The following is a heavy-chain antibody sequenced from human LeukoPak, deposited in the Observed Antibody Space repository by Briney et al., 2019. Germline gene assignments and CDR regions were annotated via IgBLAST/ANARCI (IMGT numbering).Heavy chain of an antibody. Sequence: SGTLSLTCTVSGGSISSSSYYWGGIRQPPGKGLEWIGSIYYSGSTYYNPSLKSRVTISVDTSKNQFSLKLSSVTAADTAVYYCARVEWFGEGWGSFDYWGQGTLVTVSS. CDR2: IYYSGST. D-gene: IGHD3-10*01. J-gene: IGHJ4*02. V-gene: IGHV4-39*07. CDR1: GGSISSSSYY. CDR3: ARVEWFGEGWGSFDY.